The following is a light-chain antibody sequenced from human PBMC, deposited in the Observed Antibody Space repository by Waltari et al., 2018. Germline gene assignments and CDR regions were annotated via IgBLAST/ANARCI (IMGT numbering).Light chain of an antibody. CDR3: SSYAGGSSLM. CDR2: EVT. V-gene: IGLV2-8*01. J-gene: IGLJ3*02. Sequence: QSALTQPPSASGSPGQSITLSCTGISTAVEGYDPVFWYQQHPGKAPKLLIYEVTKRPSGVPDRFSGSKSDNTASLAVSGLQAEDEADYYCSSYAGGSSLMFGGGTKLTVL. CDR1: STAVEGYDP.